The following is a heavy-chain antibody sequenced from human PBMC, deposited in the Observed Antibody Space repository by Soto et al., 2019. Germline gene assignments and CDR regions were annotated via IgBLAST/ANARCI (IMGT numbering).Heavy chain of an antibody. V-gene: IGHV3-23*01. CDR1: GFTFSSYA. CDR3: AKDLRVGVVAAIGSYYFDY. CDR2: ISGSGGST. Sequence: EVQLLESGGGLVQPGGSLRLSCAASGFTFSSYAMSWVRQAPGKGLEWVSAISGSGGSTPPPPPVKGRFTISRDNSKNTLYLQMNSLRAEDTGVYYCAKDLRVGVVAAIGSYYFDYWGQGSLVTVSS. D-gene: IGHD2-15*01. J-gene: IGHJ4*02.